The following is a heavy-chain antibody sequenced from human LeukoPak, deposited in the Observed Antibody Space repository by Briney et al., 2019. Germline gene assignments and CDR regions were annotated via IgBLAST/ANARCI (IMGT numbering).Heavy chain of an antibody. CDR2: FDPEDGET. CDR1: GYTLTELS. D-gene: IGHD3-22*01. V-gene: IGHV1-24*01. J-gene: IGHJ5*02. Sequence: GASVKVSCKVSGYTLTELSMHWVRQAPGKGLEWMGGFDPEDGETVYAQKFQGRVTMTEDTSTDTAYMELSSLRSEDTAVYYCAARYYYDRSGYYVNWFDPWGQGTLVTVSS. CDR3: AARYYYDRSGYYVNWFDP.